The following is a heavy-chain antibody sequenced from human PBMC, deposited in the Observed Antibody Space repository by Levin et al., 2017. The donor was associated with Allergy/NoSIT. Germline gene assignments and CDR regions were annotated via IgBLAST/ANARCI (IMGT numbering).Heavy chain of an antibody. D-gene: IGHD2-2*01. CDR2: IKSKADGGTP. CDR3: TTMSVPATGFQYYDYYMDV. CDR1: GMTFSNGW. V-gene: IGHV3-15*01. J-gene: IGHJ6*03. Sequence: GESLKISCIASGMTFSNGWMSWVRQAPGKGLEWVGRIKSKADGGTPDYAAPVKGRFTISRDDSKNTLSLQMNSLKTEDTAVYYCTTMSVPATGFQYYDYYMDVWGKGTTVTVSS.